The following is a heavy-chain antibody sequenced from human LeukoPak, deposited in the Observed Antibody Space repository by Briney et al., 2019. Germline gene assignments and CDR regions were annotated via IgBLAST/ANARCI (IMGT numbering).Heavy chain of an antibody. J-gene: IGHJ6*03. CDR3: ARVAVRGVISYYYYMDV. Sequence: PSETLSLTCTLSGYSLSHGYYRGRIRPPPGKGLEGIGSNYHSVSTYYNPSLKSRVTISVDTSKNQFSLKLSSVTAADTAVYYCARVAVRGVISYYYYMDVWGKGTTVTVSS. D-gene: IGHD3-10*01. V-gene: IGHV4-38-2*02. CDR1: GYSLSHGYY. CDR2: NYHSVST.